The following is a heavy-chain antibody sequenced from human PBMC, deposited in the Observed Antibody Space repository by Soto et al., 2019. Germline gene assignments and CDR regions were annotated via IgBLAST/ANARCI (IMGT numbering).Heavy chain of an antibody. J-gene: IGHJ6*02. V-gene: IGHV4-39*01. D-gene: IGHD6-13*01. CDR3: ARHQNGGIAAAGPDYGMDV. Sequence: SETLSLTGTVSGCSISSSSYYWGWIRQPPGKGLEWIGSIYYTGRIYYNPSLKSRVTISVDTSKNQFSLKLTSVTAADTAAYYCARHQNGGIAAAGPDYGMDVWGQGTTVT. CDR1: GCSISSSSYY. CDR2: IYYTGRI.